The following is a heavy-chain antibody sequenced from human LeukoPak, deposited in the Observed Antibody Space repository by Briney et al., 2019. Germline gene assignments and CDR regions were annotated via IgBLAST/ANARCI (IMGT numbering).Heavy chain of an antibody. J-gene: IGHJ4*02. CDR3: ARGYRTYDY. V-gene: IGHV4-34*01. D-gene: IGHD1-26*01. CDR2: INHSGST. CDR1: GGSFSGYY. Sequence: SETLSLTCAVYGGSFSGYYWSWIRQPPGKGLEWIGEINHSGSTNYNPSLKSRVTISVDTSKNQFSLKLSSVTAADTAVYYCARGYRTYDYWGQGTLVTGSS.